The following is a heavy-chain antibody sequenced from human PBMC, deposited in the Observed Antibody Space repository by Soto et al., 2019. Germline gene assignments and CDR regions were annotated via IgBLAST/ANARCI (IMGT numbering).Heavy chain of an antibody. J-gene: IGHJ4*02. CDR2: IYYSGST. CDR3: ARSIFGELLPDY. D-gene: IGHD3-10*01. CDR1: GGSISSYY. Sequence: SETLSLTCTVSGGSISSYYWSWIRQPPGKGLEWIGYIYYSGSTNYNPSLKSRVTISVDTSKNQFSLKLSSVTAADTAVYYCARSIFGELLPDYWGQGTLVTVSS. V-gene: IGHV4-59*01.